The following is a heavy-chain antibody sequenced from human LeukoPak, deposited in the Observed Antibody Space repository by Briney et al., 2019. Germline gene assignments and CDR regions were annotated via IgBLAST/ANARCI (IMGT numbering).Heavy chain of an antibody. CDR3: ARDERSGYPDY. CDR1: GFTFSRYW. Sequence: GGSLRLSCAASGFTFSRYWMSWVRQAPGKGLEWVANIKQDGSEKYYVDSVKGRFTISRDNAKNSLYLQMNSLRAEDTAVYYCARDERSGYPDYWGQGTLVTVSS. J-gene: IGHJ4*02. V-gene: IGHV3-7*01. CDR2: IKQDGSEK. D-gene: IGHD3-3*01.